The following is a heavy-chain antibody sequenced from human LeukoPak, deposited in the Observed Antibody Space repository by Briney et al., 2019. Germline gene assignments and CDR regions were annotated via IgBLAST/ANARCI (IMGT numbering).Heavy chain of an antibody. CDR1: GFSFSDHY. CDR2: IKNKANSYGT. V-gene: IGHV3-72*01. D-gene: IGHD1-26*01. CDR3: TRVRLGAATRYFDY. J-gene: IGHJ4*02. Sequence: GGSLRLSCAASGFSFSDHYMDWVRLAPGKGLEWVGRIKNKANSYGTDYAASVKGRFTLSRDDPKDSLYLQMNSLRSEDTALYYCTRVRLGAATRYFDYWGQGTLVTVSS.